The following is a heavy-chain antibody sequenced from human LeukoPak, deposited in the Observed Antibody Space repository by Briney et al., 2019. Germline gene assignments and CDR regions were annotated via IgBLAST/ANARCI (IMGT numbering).Heavy chain of an antibody. Sequence: PSETLSPTCTVSGGSISTGGYYCTWIRQHPREGLEWIGYIYNSGTTYYNPSLESRVTISGDTSKNQFSLKLSSVPAADTAVYYCARTAGWSYGFDYWGQGTLVTVSS. CDR3: ARTAGWSYGFDY. CDR2: IYNSGTT. J-gene: IGHJ4*02. V-gene: IGHV4-31*03. CDR1: GGSISTGGYY. D-gene: IGHD5-18*01.